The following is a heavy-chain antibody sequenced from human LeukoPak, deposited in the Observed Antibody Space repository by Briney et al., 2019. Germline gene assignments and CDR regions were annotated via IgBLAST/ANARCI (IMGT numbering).Heavy chain of an antibody. V-gene: IGHV4-59*01. CDR1: GGSISSYY. D-gene: IGHD6-13*01. CDR2: IYYSGST. CDR3: ARGAAPGTGYFDY. J-gene: IGHJ4*02. Sequence: SETLSLTCTVSGGSISSYYWSWIRQPPGKGLEWLGYIYYSGSTDYNPSLKSRVTISIDTSKNQFSLKLSSVTAADTAMYYCARGAAPGTGYFDYWGQGTLVTVSS.